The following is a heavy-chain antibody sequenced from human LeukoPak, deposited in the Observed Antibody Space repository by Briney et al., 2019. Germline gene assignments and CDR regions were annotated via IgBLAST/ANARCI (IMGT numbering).Heavy chain of an antibody. Sequence: GASVKVSCKTSGYTFTAYYMHWVRQAPGQGLEWMGWISAYNGNTNYAQKLQGRVTMTTDTSTSTAYMELRSLRSDDTAVYYCARGAHPTYYDFWSAKFGPNWFDPWGQGTLVTVSS. CDR1: GYTFTAYY. D-gene: IGHD3-3*01. V-gene: IGHV1-18*04. J-gene: IGHJ5*02. CDR3: ARGAHPTYYDFWSAKFGPNWFDP. CDR2: ISAYNGNT.